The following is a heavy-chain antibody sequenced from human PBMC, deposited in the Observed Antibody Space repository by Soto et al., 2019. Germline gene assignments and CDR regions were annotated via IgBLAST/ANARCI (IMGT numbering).Heavy chain of an antibody. CDR1: GGSISSSSYY. Sequence: SETLSLTCTVSGGSISSSSYYWGWIRQPPGKGLEWIGSIYYSGSTYYNPSLKSRVTISVDTSKNQFSLKLSSVTAADTAVYYCARQLWFGGLFLERYFDYWGQGTLVTVSS. CDR3: ARQLWFGGLFLERYFDY. CDR2: IYYSGST. D-gene: IGHD3-10*01. J-gene: IGHJ4*02. V-gene: IGHV4-39*01.